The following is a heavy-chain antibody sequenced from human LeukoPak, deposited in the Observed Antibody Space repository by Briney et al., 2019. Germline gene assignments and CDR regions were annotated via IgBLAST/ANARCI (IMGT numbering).Heavy chain of an antibody. V-gene: IGHV3-33*01. CDR3: ARDRRYTYGHPLEY. CDR1: AFTFSTYV. D-gene: IGHD5-18*01. J-gene: IGHJ4*02. Sequence: GRPLRLTCAASAFTFSTYVMHWVRQAPPKARVWVALRWDDGSNRYYGDSVKDRFTISRDNSKNTLYLPMDSLRAEDTAVYYCARDRRYTYGHPLEYWGQGTLVTVSS. CDR2: RWDDGSNR.